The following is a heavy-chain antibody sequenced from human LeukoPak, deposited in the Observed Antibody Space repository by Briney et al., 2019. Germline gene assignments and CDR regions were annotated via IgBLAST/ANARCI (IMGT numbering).Heavy chain of an antibody. D-gene: IGHD3-9*01. CDR2: FDPEDGET. J-gene: IGHJ6*02. Sequence: ASVKVSCKVSGYTLTELSMHWVRQAPGKGLEWMGGFDPEDGETIYAQKFQGRVTMTEDTSTDTAYMELSSLRSEDTAVYYCATVGGPTRYYDILTGYYETYYYYGMDVWGQGTMVTVSS. V-gene: IGHV1-24*01. CDR1: GYTLTELS. CDR3: ATVGGPTRYYDILTGYYETYYYYGMDV.